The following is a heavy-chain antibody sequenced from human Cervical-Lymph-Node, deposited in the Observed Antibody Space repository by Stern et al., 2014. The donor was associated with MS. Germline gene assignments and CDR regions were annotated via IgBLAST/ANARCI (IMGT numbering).Heavy chain of an antibody. CDR2: MNPNSGNT. D-gene: IGHD3-22*01. V-gene: IGHV1-8*01. Sequence: QVQLGKSGAEVMKPGASVKVSCKASGDTFTSQDMHWARQATGQGLEWMGRMNPNSGNTSYAQKFQGRVSMTRDTSIRTAYMELSSLRFEDTAVYYCARLNDYEETYFDSWVQGTLVTVSS. CDR3: ARLNDYEETYFDS. CDR1: GDTFTSQD. J-gene: IGHJ4*02.